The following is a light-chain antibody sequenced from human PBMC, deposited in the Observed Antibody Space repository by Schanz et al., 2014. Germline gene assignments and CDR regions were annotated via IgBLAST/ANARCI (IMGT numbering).Light chain of an antibody. Sequence: DIQMTQSPSTLSASVGDRVTITCRASQSIIRWLAWYQQKPGKAPNLLIYDASSLQSGVPSRFTGSGSGTEFTLTISSLQSEDFAVYYCQHYSNWPEGTFGPGTKVDIK. J-gene: IGKJ3*01. CDR1: QSIIRW. V-gene: IGKV1-5*01. CDR3: QHYSNWPEGT. CDR2: DAS.